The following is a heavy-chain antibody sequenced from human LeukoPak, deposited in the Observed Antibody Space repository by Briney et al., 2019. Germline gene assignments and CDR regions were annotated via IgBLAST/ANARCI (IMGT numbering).Heavy chain of an antibody. CDR1: GYTFTSYD. CDR2: MNPNSGNT. D-gene: IGHD3-22*01. Sequence: ASVKVSCKASGYTFTSYDINWVRQATGQGLEWMGWMNPNSGNTGYAQKFQGRVTMTRNTSISTAYMELSSLRSEDTAVYYCAREDTMIERTGVRANDAFDIWGQGTMVTVSS. J-gene: IGHJ3*02. V-gene: IGHV1-8*01. CDR3: AREDTMIERTGVRANDAFDI.